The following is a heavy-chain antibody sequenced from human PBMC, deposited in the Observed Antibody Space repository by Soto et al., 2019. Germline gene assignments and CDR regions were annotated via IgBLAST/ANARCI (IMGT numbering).Heavy chain of an antibody. V-gene: IGHV1-2*02. Sequence: ASVKVSCKASGYRFSDYYLHWVRQAPGQGPEWMGWMNPNSGDTKYAQKFKGRVTMTRDTSVRTAFMELNWLKSDDTAVYYFARESGGATATLDYYYFYMDVWGIGTTVTVS. J-gene: IGHJ6*03. D-gene: IGHD5-12*01. CDR1: GYRFSDYY. CDR3: ARESGGATATLDYYYFYMDV. CDR2: MNPNSGDT.